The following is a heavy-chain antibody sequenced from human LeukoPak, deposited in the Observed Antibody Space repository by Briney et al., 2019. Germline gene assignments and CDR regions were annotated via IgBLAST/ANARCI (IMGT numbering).Heavy chain of an antibody. CDR2: ISSNGGST. CDR1: GFTFSSYA. J-gene: IGHJ4*02. V-gene: IGHV3-64D*06. CDR3: VKDRYSGYDWGANFDY. Sequence: PGGSLRLSCSASGFTFSSYAMHWVRQAPGKGLEYVSAISSNGGSTYYADSVKGRFTISRDNSKNTLYLQMSSLRAEDTAVYYCVKDRYSGYDWGANFDYWGQGTLVTVSS. D-gene: IGHD5-12*01.